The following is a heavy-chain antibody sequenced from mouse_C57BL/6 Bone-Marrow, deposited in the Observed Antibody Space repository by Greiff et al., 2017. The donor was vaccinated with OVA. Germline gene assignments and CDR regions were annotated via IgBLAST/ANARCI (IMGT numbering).Heavy chain of an antibody. D-gene: IGHD1-1*01. CDR3: AREGGGIYYYGSRLFAY. Sequence: EVQLVESGPELVKPGASVKISCKASGYSFTGYFMNWVMQSHGKSLEWIGRINPYNGDTFYNQKFKGKATLTVDKSSSTAHMELRSLTSEDSAVYYCAREGGGIYYYGSRLFAYWGQGTLVTVSA. J-gene: IGHJ3*01. CDR2: INPYNGDT. CDR1: GYSFTGYF. V-gene: IGHV1-20*01.